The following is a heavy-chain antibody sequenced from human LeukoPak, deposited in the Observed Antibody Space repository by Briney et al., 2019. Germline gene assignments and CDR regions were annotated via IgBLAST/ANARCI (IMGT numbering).Heavy chain of an antibody. CDR2: IYYSGST. CDR3: ARVPYDSSGYYFDY. Sequence: SETLSLTCTVSGASIISANYYGNWIRQPPGKGLEWIGNIYYSGSTNYNPSLKSRVTISVDTSKNQFSLKLSSVTAADTAVYYCARVPYDSSGYYFDYWGQGTLVTVSS. D-gene: IGHD3-22*01. CDR1: GASIISANYY. V-gene: IGHV4-61*01. J-gene: IGHJ4*02.